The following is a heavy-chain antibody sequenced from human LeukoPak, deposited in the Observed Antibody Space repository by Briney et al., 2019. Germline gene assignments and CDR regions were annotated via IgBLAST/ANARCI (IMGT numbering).Heavy chain of an antibody. CDR2: MNPNGGNT. Sequence: ASVKVSCKGSGYTFISYDINWVRQATGQGLEWMGGMNPNGGNTGYAQNFQGRVTMTRNTSISTAYMELSSLRSEDTAVYYCARVLGVSGYEYYFDYWGQGTLVTVSS. J-gene: IGHJ4*02. CDR1: GYTFISYD. CDR3: ARVLGVSGYEYYFDY. D-gene: IGHD5-12*01. V-gene: IGHV1-8*01.